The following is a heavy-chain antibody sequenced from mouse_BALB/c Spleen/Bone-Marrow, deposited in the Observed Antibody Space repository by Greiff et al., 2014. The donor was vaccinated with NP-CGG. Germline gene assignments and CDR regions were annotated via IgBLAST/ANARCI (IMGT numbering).Heavy chain of an antibody. CDR2: ISSGDGYT. D-gene: IGHD1-1*01. Sequence: EVKLVESGGALVKPGGSLKLSCAASGFTFSSYGMSWVRQTPDKRLEWVATISSGDGYTYYPDSVKGRFTISRDNAKNTLYLQMSSLTSEDSAMYYCARQRGGGYYGFFAYWGQGTLDTVSA. CDR1: GFTFSSYG. CDR3: ARQRGGGYYGFFAY. J-gene: IGHJ3*01. V-gene: IGHV5-6*01.